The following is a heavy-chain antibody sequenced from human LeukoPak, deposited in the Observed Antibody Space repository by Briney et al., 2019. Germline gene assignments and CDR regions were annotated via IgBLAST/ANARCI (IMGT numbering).Heavy chain of an antibody. CDR2: IRYDGGNA. CDR3: AKDGDDCIES. J-gene: IGHJ4*02. CDR1: GFTCSFYE. Sequence: PGGYLRLSSAASGFTCSFYEMNWVRQGPGKGLEWGAFIRYDGGNAYYEDYVKGTITIYSYNCQTKMELHMNSLRNEDMEEDYCAKDGDDCIESWGQGTLVAVCS. V-gene: IGHV3-30*02. D-gene: IGHD2-21*01.